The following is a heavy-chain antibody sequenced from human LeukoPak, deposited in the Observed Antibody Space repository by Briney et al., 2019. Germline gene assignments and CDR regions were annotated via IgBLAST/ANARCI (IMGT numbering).Heavy chain of an antibody. J-gene: IGHJ5*02. V-gene: IGHV4-34*01. CDR2: INHSGST. CDR1: GGSFSGYY. Sequence: PSETLSLTCAVYGGSFSGYYWSWIRQPPGKGLEWIGEINHSGSTNYNPSLKSRVTISVDTSKNQFSLKLSSVTAADTAVYYCARGITMVQGWSPANWFDPWGQGTLVTVSS. D-gene: IGHD3-10*01. CDR3: ARGITMVQGWSPANWFDP.